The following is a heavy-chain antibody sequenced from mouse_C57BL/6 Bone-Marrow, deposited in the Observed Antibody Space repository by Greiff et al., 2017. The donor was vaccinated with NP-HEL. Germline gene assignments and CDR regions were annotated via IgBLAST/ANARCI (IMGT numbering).Heavy chain of an antibody. CDR3: TPIYYYGSY. Sequence: EVQGVESGAELVRPGASVKLSCTASGFNIKDDYMHWVKQRPEQGLEWIGWIDPENGDTEYASKFQGKATITADTSSNTAYLQLSSLTSEDTAVYYCTPIYYYGSYWGQGTLVTVSA. CDR2: IDPENGDT. V-gene: IGHV14-4*01. D-gene: IGHD1-1*01. CDR1: GFNIKDDY. J-gene: IGHJ3*01.